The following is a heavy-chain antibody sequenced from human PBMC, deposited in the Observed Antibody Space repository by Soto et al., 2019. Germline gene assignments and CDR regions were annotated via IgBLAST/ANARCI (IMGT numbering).Heavy chain of an antibody. Sequence: QVQLVQSGAEVKKPGASVKVSCKASGYTFTSYGISWVRQAPGQGLEWMGWISAYNGNTNYAQKLQGRVTITTDTSTSTAYMELTGLRSDDTAVYYCARDQWGVGAVLVTDYWGQGTLVTVSS. CDR2: ISAYNGNT. V-gene: IGHV1-18*01. J-gene: IGHJ4*02. CDR3: ARDQWGVGAVLVTDY. CDR1: GYTFTSYG. D-gene: IGHD2-21*02.